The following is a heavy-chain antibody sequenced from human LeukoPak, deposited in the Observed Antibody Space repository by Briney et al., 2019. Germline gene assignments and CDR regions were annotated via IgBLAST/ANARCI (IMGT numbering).Heavy chain of an antibody. CDR1: GFTFSSYA. Sequence: PGGSLRLSCAASGFTFSSYAMHWVRQAPGKGLEWVAVISYDGSNKYYADSVKGRFTISRDNSKNTLYLQMKSLRAEDTAVYYCARGADAPMRYYFDYWGQGTLVTVSS. V-gene: IGHV3-30-3*01. J-gene: IGHJ4*02. CDR2: ISYDGSNK. CDR3: ARGADAPMRYYFDY.